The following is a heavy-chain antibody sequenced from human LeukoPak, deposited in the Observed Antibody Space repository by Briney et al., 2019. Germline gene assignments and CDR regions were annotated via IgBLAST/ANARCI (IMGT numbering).Heavy chain of an antibody. J-gene: IGHJ4*02. CDR1: GGSFSGYY. Sequence: TTSETLSLTCTVYGGSFSGYYWTWIRQPPGKGLEWIGEINHSGSTNYNPSLKSRVTISVHTSKTQFSLKLSSVTAADTAVYYCARDLGFGYFDYWGQGTLVTVSS. V-gene: IGHV4-34*01. D-gene: IGHD3-16*01. CDR3: ARDLGFGYFDY. CDR2: INHSGST.